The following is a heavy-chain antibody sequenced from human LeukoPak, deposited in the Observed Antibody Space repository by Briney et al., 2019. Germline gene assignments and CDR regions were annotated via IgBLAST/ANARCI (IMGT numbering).Heavy chain of an antibody. V-gene: IGHV3-21*01. D-gene: IGHD1-14*01. CDR2: ISSSSSYI. J-gene: IGHJ6*02. CDR1: GFTFSSYS. Sequence: GGSLRLSCAASGFTFSSYSMNWVRQAPGKGLEWVSSISSSSSYIYYADSVKGRFTISRDNAKNSLYLQMNSLGAEDTAVYYCASENRVGLDVWGQGTTVTVSS. CDR3: ASENRVGLDV.